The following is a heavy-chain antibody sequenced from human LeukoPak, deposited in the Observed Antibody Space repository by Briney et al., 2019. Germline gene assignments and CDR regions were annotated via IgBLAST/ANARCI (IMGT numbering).Heavy chain of an antibody. D-gene: IGHD4-17*01. CDR2: TFYSGST. V-gene: IGHV4-39*01. CDR1: GGSIRSPTYY. Sequence: SETLSLTCTVSGGSIRSPTYYWGWIRQPPGKGLEWIGSTFYSGSTYYSPSLKSRVTISVDTSKNHFSLRLSSVTAADTAVYYCARHNTVTTWWFDPRGQGTLVTVSS. J-gene: IGHJ5*02. CDR3: ARHNTVTTWWFDP.